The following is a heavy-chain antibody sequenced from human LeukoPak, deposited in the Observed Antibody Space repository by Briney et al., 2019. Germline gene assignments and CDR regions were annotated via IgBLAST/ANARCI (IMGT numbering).Heavy chain of an antibody. D-gene: IGHD2-21*02. V-gene: IGHV4-4*07. J-gene: IGHJ4*02. CDR3: ARDSRPRSVIIQTANRIYFDS. Sequence: PSETLSLTFTVSGGSLNSYYWSWVRQPAGKGLEWIGRIYTTGDTNYNPSLKSRVTMSIDKSKNQFSLKLRSVTAADTAVYYCARDSRPRSVIIQTANRIYFDSWGKGTLVTVSS. CDR1: GGSLNSYY. CDR2: IYTTGDT.